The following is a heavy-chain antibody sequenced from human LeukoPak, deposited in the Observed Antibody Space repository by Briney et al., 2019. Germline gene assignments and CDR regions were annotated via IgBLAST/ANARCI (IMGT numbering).Heavy chain of an antibody. CDR2: INYSGST. J-gene: IGHJ5*02. CDR1: GGSISSYY. Sequence: SETLSLTCTVSGGSISSYYWSWIRQSPGKRLEWIGYINYSGSTNYNPSLKGRVTMSVDTSKSQVSLKLSSVTAADTAVYYCAKGYNYAYGWFDPWGQGTLVTVSS. V-gene: IGHV4-59*01. D-gene: IGHD5-18*01. CDR3: AKGYNYAYGWFDP.